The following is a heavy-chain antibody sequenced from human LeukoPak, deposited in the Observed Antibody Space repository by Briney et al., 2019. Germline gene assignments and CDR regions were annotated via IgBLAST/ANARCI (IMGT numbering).Heavy chain of an antibody. CDR1: GFTFSSYA. D-gene: IGHD3-22*01. CDR2: ISYDGSNK. Sequence: SGGSLRLSCAASGFTFSSYAMHWVRQTPGKGLEWVAGISYDGSNKYYADSVKGRFTISRDNSKNTLYLQMNSLRAEDTAVYYCARDRGYYDSSGIVDYWGQGTLVTVSS. V-gene: IGHV3-30*04. CDR3: ARDRGYYDSSGIVDY. J-gene: IGHJ4*02.